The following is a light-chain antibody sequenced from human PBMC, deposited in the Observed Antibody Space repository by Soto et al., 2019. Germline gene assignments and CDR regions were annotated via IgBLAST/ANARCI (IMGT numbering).Light chain of an antibody. CDR3: QQANSFPPT. CDR2: AAS. V-gene: IGKV1-12*01. CDR1: QGISSC. J-gene: IGKJ3*01. Sequence: DIQMTQSPSSVSASVGDRVTIACRAIQGISSCLAWYQQKPGKAPKLLIYAASSLHSGAPSRISSSGSGTYFTPTISSLQHEDFATYYCQQANSFPPTFGPGTKVDIK.